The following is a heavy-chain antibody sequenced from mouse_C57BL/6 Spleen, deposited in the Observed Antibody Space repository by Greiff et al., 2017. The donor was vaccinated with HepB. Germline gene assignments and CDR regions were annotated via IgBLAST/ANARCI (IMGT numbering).Heavy chain of an antibody. D-gene: IGHD3-1*01. CDR2: IDPSDSYT. CDR3: ARSGGGSGAFAY. V-gene: IGHV1-69*01. J-gene: IGHJ3*01. CDR1: GYTFTSYW. Sequence: QVQLQQPGAELVMPGASVKLSCKASGYTFTSYWMHWVKQRPGQGLEWIGEIDPSDSYTNYNQKFKGKSTLTVDKSSSTAYMQLSSLTSEDSAGYYCARSGGGSGAFAYWGQGTLVTVSA.